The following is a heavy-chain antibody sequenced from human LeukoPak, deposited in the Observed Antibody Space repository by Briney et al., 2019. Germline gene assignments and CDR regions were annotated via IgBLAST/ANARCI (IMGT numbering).Heavy chain of an antibody. D-gene: IGHD6-19*01. CDR2: INHSGST. J-gene: IGHJ4*02. V-gene: IGHV4-34*01. CDR1: GGTFSGYY. Sequence: SETLSLTCAVYGGTFSGYYWSWIRQPPGKGLEWIGEINHSGSTNYNPSLKSRVTISVDTSKNQFSLQLSSVTAADTAVYYCARGQLGIAVAGTSHWGQGTLVTVSS. CDR3: ARGQLGIAVAGTSH.